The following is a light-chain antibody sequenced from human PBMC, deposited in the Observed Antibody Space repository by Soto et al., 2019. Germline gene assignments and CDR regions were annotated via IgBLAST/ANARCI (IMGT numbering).Light chain of an antibody. J-gene: IGLJ1*01. V-gene: IGLV2-14*03. CDR1: HSDIGGYKH. CDR2: DAS. CDR3: SFYTGSISVYV. Sequence: QSVLTQPASVSASPGQSITIPCPETHSDIGGYKHVCWYQHHPGKAPKLIIYDASNRPSGISDRFSGSKSGNTASLTITGLQADDEADYYCSFYTGSISVYVFGNGTKVTVL.